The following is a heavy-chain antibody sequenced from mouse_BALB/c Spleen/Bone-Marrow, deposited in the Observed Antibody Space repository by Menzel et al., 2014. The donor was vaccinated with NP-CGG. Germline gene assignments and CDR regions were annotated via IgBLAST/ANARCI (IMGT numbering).Heavy chain of an antibody. J-gene: IGHJ1*01. CDR1: GYTFTSYV. V-gene: IGHV1-14*01. CDR3: ARSLYGYDWYFDV. Sequence: EVQLQQSGPELVKPGASVKMSCKASGYTFTSYVMHWVKPKPGQGLEWIGNINPYNDNTKYNEKFKGKATLTSDKSSSTAYMELSSLTSEDSAVYYCARSLYGYDWYFDVWGAGTTVTVSS. CDR2: INPYNDNT. D-gene: IGHD2-2*01.